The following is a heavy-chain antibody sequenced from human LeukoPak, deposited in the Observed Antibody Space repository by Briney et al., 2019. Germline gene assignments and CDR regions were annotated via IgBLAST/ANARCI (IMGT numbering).Heavy chain of an antibody. D-gene: IGHD2-2*01. CDR2: ISAYNGNT. J-gene: IGHJ4*02. Sequence: ASVKVSCKASGFSFTSYGISWVRQAPGQGLEWMGWISAYNGNTNYAQKLQGRVTMTTDTSTSTAYMELRSLRSDDTAVYYSESAPVHCSSTSCYLVAPYFDYWGQGTLVTVSS. V-gene: IGHV1-18*01. CDR3: ESAPVHCSSTSCYLVAPYFDY. CDR1: GFSFTSYG.